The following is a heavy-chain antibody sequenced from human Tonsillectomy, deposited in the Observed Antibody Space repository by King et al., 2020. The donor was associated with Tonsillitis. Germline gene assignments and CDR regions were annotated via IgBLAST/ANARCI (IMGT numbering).Heavy chain of an antibody. CDR1: GFTFSTYA. CDR2: ISYDGSTK. V-gene: IGHV3-30-3*01. Sequence: VQLVESGGGVVQPGRSLRLSCAASGFTFSTYALHWVRQAPGKGLEWVAVISYDGSTKYYADSVKGRFTISRDNSKNTLSLQMNSLRADDTAVYYCAREIDDSGDNGGYFDSGGRGPL. CDR3: AREIDDSGDNGGYFDS. D-gene: IGHD4-17*01. J-gene: IGHJ4*02.